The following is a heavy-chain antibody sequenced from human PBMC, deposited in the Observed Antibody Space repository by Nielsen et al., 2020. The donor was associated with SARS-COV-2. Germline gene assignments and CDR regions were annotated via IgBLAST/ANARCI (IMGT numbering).Heavy chain of an antibody. CDR3: ARVRTVTNPDYYYGMDV. CDR1: GSSISSYY. J-gene: IGHJ6*02. V-gene: IGHV4-59*01. CDR2: IYYSGST. D-gene: IGHD4-11*01. Sequence: SETLSLTCTVSGSSISSYYWSWIRQPPGKGLEWIGYIYYSGSTNYNPSLKSRVTISVDTSKNQFSLKLSSVTAADTAVYYCARVRTVTNPDYYYGMDVWGQGTTVTVSS.